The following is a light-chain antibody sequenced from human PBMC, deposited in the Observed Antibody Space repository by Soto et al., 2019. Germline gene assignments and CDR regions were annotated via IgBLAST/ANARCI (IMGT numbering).Light chain of an antibody. CDR1: SSDVGGYHY. V-gene: IGLV2-14*01. J-gene: IGLJ1*01. CDR2: EVS. Sequence: QSALTQPASVSGSPGQSITISCTGTSSDVGGYHYVSWFQQHPGKAPKLMIYEVSNRPSGVSNRFSGSKSGNTASLTISGLQAEDEADYYCKSYTSANTFVFGTGTKVTVL. CDR3: KSYTSANTFV.